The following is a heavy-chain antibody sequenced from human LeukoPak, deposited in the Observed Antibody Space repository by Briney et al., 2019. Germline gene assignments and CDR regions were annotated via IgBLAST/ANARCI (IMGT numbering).Heavy chain of an antibody. D-gene: IGHD5-24*01. CDR2: ISRSGGST. CDR1: GFTFTTYE. J-gene: IGHJ4*02. V-gene: IGHV3-23*01. Sequence: GGPLRLSCAASGFTFTTYELSWVRQAPGKGLEWVSGISRSGGSTDYAEPVKGRFTISRDNSKNTLYLQMNSLRVEDTAVYYCAKVTWEMATNPSWGQGTLVTVSS. CDR3: AKVTWEMATNPS.